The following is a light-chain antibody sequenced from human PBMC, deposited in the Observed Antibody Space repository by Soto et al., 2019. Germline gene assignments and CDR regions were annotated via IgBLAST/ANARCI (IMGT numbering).Light chain of an antibody. CDR3: IQSLHLPWT. CDR2: EVS. CDR1: QSLLHSEGKTY. V-gene: IGKV2D-29*01. Sequence: DIVMTQTPLSLSVTPGQPASISCKASQSLLHSEGKTYVYWYRQKPGQPPQLLICEVSNRFSGVPDRFSSSGSGKDFTLRISRVETEGVGVYYCIQSLHLPWTFGQGTKVE. J-gene: IGKJ1*01.